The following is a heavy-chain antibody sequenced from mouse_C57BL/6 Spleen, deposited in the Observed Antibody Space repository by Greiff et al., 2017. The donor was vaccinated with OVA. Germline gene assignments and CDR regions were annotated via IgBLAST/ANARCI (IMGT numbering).Heavy chain of an antibody. CDR2: IHPSDSDT. CDR3: AIKIISMGFAY. CDR1: GYTFTSYW. D-gene: IGHD1-1*02. J-gene: IGHJ3*01. V-gene: IGHV1-74*01. Sequence: VQLQQPGAELVKPGASVKVSCKASGYTFTSYWMHWVKQRPGQGLEWIGRIHPSDSDTNYNQKFKGKATLTVDKSSSTAYMQLSSLTSEDSAVYYCAIKIISMGFAYWGQGTLVTVSA.